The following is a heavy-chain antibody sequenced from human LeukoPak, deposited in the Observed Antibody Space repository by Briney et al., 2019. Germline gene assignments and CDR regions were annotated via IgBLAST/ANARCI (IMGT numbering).Heavy chain of an antibody. CDR1: GGSMSNYY. D-gene: IGHD3-10*01. J-gene: IGHJ4*02. Sequence: PSETLSLTCTVSGGSMSNYYWTWIRQPPGKGLEWLGYVYYRCSTNYNPSLKSRVTISVDTSENQFSLKLSSVTAADTAVYYCARVAYYYDTATYYNPAHLDFWGQGALVTVSS. CDR3: ARVAYYYDTATYYNPAHLDF. CDR2: VYYRCST. V-gene: IGHV4-59*01.